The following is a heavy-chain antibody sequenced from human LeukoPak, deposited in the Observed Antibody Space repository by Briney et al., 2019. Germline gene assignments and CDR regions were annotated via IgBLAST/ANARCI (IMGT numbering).Heavy chain of an antibody. V-gene: IGHV3-23*01. Sequence: GGSVRLPCAASGFTLSTYFMYWVRQAPGRGRVGVSGIRGSGGITYHADSVRGRLSTCGVHSADTLYLEINSLCVYGPAVFCCAKGRVVESILDYWGQGVLVTVCS. CDR2: IRGSGGIT. D-gene: IGHD3-3*01. CDR1: GFTLSTYF. CDR3: AKGRVVESILDY. J-gene: IGHJ4*02.